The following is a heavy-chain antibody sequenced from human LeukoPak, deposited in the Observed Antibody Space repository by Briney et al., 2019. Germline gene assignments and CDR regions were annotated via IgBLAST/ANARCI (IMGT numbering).Heavy chain of an antibody. Sequence: GGSLRLSCAASGFTFSSYSMNWVRQAPGKGLEWVSSISSSSSYIYYADSMKGRFTISRDNAKNSLSLQMNSLRAEDTAVYCCATCGYSGYDYDYWGQGTLVTVSS. V-gene: IGHV3-21*01. D-gene: IGHD5-12*01. CDR2: ISSSSSYI. J-gene: IGHJ4*02. CDR3: ATCGYSGYDYDY. CDR1: GFTFSSYS.